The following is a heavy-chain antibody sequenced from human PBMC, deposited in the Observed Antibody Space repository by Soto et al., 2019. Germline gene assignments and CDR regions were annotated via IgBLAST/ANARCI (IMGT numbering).Heavy chain of an antibody. Sequence: SVKVSCKASGGTFSSYTISWVRQAPGQGLEWMGRIIPILGIANYAQKFQGRVTITADKSTSTAYMELSSLRSEDTAVYYCARDLSGYSSGRGAFDIWGQGTMVTVSS. CDR1: GGTFSSYT. J-gene: IGHJ3*02. CDR3: ARDLSGYSSGRGAFDI. V-gene: IGHV1-69*04. D-gene: IGHD6-19*01. CDR2: IIPILGIA.